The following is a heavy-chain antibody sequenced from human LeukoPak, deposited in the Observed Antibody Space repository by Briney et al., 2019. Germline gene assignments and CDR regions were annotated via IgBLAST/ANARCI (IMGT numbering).Heavy chain of an antibody. CDR2: IFAGGTT. D-gene: IGHD3-3*01. V-gene: IGHV3-66*01. CDR3: ARGITIFGVAKYAMDV. Sequence: GGSLRLSCVASGFTVSSNYMSWVRQAPGKGLGWVSVIFAGGTTYYTDSVKGRCTISRDNSKNTLYLQMNSLRADDTAVYYCARGITIFGVAKYAMDVWGQGTTVTVSS. CDR1: GFTVSSNY. J-gene: IGHJ6*02.